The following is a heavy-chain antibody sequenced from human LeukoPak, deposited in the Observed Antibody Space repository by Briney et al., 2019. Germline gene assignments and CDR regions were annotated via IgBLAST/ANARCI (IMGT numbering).Heavy chain of an antibody. CDR3: ARSIGLTGGGLAV. CDR2: ITNGGSTI. Sequence: GGSLRLSCAASGFTFSDYNMNWVRQAPGKGLEWVSYITNGGSTIHHADSVKGRFTISRDNAKKTLYLQMNSLRAEDTAVYYCARSIGLTGGGLAVWGKGTRVTVS. D-gene: IGHD3-9*01. J-gene: IGHJ6*04. V-gene: IGHV3-11*01. CDR1: GFTFSDYN.